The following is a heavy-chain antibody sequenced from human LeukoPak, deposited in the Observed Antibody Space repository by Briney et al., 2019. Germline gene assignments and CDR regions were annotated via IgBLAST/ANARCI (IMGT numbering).Heavy chain of an antibody. J-gene: IGHJ4*02. CDR2: IWYDGSNK. Sequence: PGRSLRLSCAASGFTFSSYGMHWVRQAPGKGLEWVAVIWYDGSNKYYADSVKGRFTISRDNSKNALYLQMNNLRAEDTAVYYCARGGPATTIDYWGRGTLVTVSS. D-gene: IGHD1-1*01. V-gene: IGHV3-33*01. CDR1: GFTFSSYG. CDR3: ARGGPATTIDY.